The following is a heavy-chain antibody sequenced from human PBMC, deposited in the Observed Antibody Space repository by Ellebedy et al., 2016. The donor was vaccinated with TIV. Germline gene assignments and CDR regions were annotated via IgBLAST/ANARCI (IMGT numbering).Heavy chain of an antibody. Sequence: AASVKVSCKASGYTFTTYGITWVRQAPGQGLAWMGWISAYSGDRNSAQKLQGRVTMTTDTSTNTAYMELRSLRSDDTAVYYCSTSSGWYFYYFDYWGQGTLVTVSS. CDR1: GYTFTTYG. CDR3: STSSGWYFYYFDY. CDR2: ISAYSGDR. D-gene: IGHD6-19*01. J-gene: IGHJ4*02. V-gene: IGHV1-18*04.